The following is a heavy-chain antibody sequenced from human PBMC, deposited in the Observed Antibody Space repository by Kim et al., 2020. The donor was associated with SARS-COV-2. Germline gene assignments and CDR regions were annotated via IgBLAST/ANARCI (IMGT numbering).Heavy chain of an antibody. CDR3: AKDCTRGGMDV. V-gene: IGHV3-30*18. Sequence: GGSLRLSCAASGFTFSSYGMHWVRQAPGKGMEWVGVISYDGSKKYYADSVKGRFTISRDNSKNTLYLQMNSLRAEETAVYYCAKDCTRGGMDVWGQGTTVTVSS. D-gene: IGHD2-8*01. CDR2: ISYDGSKK. CDR1: GFTFSSYG. J-gene: IGHJ6*02.